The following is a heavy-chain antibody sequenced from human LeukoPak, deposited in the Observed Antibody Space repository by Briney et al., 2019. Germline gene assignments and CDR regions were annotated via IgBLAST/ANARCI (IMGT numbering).Heavy chain of an antibody. Sequence: SETLSLTCAVYGGSFSGYYWSWIRQPPGKGLEWIGEINHSGSTNYNPSLKSRVTISVDTSKNQFSLKLSSVTAADTAVYYCARGTNIPLKYDYVWRSYRYIDYWGQGTLVTVSS. V-gene: IGHV4-34*01. CDR2: INHSGST. CDR1: GGSFSGYY. CDR3: ARGTNIPLKYDYVWRSYRYIDY. D-gene: IGHD3-16*02. J-gene: IGHJ4*02.